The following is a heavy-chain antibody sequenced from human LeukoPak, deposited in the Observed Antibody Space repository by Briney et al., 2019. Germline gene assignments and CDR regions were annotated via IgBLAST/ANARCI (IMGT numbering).Heavy chain of an antibody. Sequence: GGSPGLSCAASGFTVRRHGMHWGRQAPGKGLEWVAVISYDESNKYYADSVNGRFTISRDNSKNTLYLQMNSLRAEDTAVYYCAKDLYSSGWALDYWGQGTLVTVSS. CDR2: ISYDESNK. CDR1: GFTVRRHG. V-gene: IGHV3-30*18. D-gene: IGHD6-19*01. J-gene: IGHJ4*02. CDR3: AKDLYSSGWALDY.